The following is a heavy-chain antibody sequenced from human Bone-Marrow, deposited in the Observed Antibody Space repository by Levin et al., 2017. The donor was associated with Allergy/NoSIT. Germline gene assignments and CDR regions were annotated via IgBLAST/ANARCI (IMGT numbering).Heavy chain of an antibody. CDR3: ARDQDGYNFADY. D-gene: IGHD5-24*01. J-gene: IGHJ4*02. CDR2: TWYDGTQK. Sequence: GESLKISCAASGFTLGSYGIHWVRQAPGKGLEWVAVTWYDGTQKYYAESVKGRFTISRDDSKNTLYMQMNGLRAEDTAVYFCARDQDGYNFADYWGQGTPVTVSS. V-gene: IGHV3-33*01. CDR1: GFTLGSYG.